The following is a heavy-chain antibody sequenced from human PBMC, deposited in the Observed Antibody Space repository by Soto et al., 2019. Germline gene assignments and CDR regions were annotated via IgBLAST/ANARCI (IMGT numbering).Heavy chain of an antibody. CDR3: ARATFIRKCYYDATAYYYFDY. J-gene: IGHJ4*02. CDR1: GSSISSGGFS. V-gene: IGHV4-30-2*06. Sequence: SETLSLTCAVSGSSISSGGFSWSWIRQSPGTGLELIGYIYYSGSTYYNPSLKSLVTISVDRSKNEFSLRLSSVTAADTDVYYCARATFIRKCYYDATAYYYFDYWGQGLLVT. D-gene: IGHD3-22*01. CDR2: IYYSGST.